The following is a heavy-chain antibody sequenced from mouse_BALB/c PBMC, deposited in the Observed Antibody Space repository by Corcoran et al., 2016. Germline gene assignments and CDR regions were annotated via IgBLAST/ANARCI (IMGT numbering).Heavy chain of an antibody. CDR2: ISYDGSN. J-gene: IGHJ2*01. V-gene: IGHV3-6*02. Sequence: DVQLQESGPGLVKPSQSLSLTCSVTGYSITSGYYWNWIRQFQGNKLEWMGYISYDGSNNYNPSLKNRISITRDTSKNKFFLKLNSVTTEDTATYYCATLLRPFYYWGQGTTLTVSS. CDR1: GYSITSGYY. D-gene: IGHD1-2*01. CDR3: ATLLRPFYY.